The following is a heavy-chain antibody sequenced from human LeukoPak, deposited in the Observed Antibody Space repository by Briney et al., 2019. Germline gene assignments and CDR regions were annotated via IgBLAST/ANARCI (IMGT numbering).Heavy chain of an antibody. CDR1: GFTFSTYT. Sequence: GGSLRLSCAASGFTFSTYTMNWVRQTPGKGLEWVSSISSSDSYIYYADSVKGRFTISRDNAKNSLYLQMNSLRAADTAVYYCARRRWAYCSGGSCFLLRSEIDYWGQGTLVTVSS. V-gene: IGHV3-21*01. J-gene: IGHJ4*02. CDR2: ISSSDSYI. CDR3: ARRRWAYCSGGSCFLLRSEIDY. D-gene: IGHD2-15*01.